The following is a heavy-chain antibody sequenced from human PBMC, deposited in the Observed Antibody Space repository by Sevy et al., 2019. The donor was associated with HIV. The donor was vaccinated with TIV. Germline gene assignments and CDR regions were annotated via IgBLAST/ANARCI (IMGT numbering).Heavy chain of an antibody. Sequence: SETLSLTCTVSGGSISSGSYYWSWIRQPAGKGLEWIGRIYTSGSTNYNPSLKSRVTISVDTSKNQFSLKLSSVTAADTAVYYCARDTYYGSGSYYTSRGAFDIWGHGTMVTVSS. CDR2: IYTSGST. CDR3: ARDTYYGSGSYYTSRGAFDI. J-gene: IGHJ3*02. D-gene: IGHD3-10*01. V-gene: IGHV4-61*02. CDR1: GGSISSGSYY.